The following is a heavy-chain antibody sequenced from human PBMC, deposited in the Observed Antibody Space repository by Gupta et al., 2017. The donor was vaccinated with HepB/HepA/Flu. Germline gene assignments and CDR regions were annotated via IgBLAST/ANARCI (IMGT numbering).Heavy chain of an antibody. CDR3: ARVRWDDFWSGYPENEAFDI. CDR1: GFTFSSYG. Sequence: QVQLVESGGGVVQPGRSLRLSCAASGFTFSSYGMHWVRQAPGKGLEWVAVIWYDGSNKYYADSVKGRFTISRDNSKNTLYLQMNSLRAEDTAVYYCARVRWDDFWSGYPENEAFDIWGQGTMVTVSS. CDR2: IWYDGSNK. J-gene: IGHJ3*02. D-gene: IGHD3-3*01. V-gene: IGHV3-33*01.